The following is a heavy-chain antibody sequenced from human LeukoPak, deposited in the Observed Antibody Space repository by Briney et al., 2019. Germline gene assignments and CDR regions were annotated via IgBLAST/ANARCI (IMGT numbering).Heavy chain of an antibody. CDR2: IYPDDSNT. Sequence: LGESLKISCKGSGYKFTNYWIVWVRQMPGKGLEWMGIIYPDDSNTRYSPSFQGQVTISVDKSFSTAYLQWNSLKASDTAMYYCALQPGYCSSASCSHFDFWGQGILVTVSS. V-gene: IGHV5-51*01. CDR3: ALQPGYCSSASCSHFDF. CDR1: GYKFTNYW. J-gene: IGHJ4*02. D-gene: IGHD2-2*01.